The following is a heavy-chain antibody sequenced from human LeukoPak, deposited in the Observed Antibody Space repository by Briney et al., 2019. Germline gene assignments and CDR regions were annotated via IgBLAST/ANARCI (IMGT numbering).Heavy chain of an antibody. Sequence: ASVKVSCKASGYTFTSYGISWVRQAPGQGLEWMGWISAYNGNTNYAQKLQGRVTMTTDTSTGTAYMELRSLRSDDTAVYYCARNDFWSGFDAFDIWGQGTMVTVSS. CDR3: ARNDFWSGFDAFDI. J-gene: IGHJ3*02. CDR1: GYTFTSYG. V-gene: IGHV1-18*01. D-gene: IGHD3-3*01. CDR2: ISAYNGNT.